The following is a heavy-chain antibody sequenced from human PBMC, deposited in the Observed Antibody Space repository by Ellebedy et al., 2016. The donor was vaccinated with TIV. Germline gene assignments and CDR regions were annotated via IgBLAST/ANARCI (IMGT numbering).Heavy chain of an antibody. CDR3: ATEADCSGGSCYEF. J-gene: IGHJ4*02. CDR2: VIPLFETG. V-gene: IGHV1-69*13. CDR1: GGTFRSYG. D-gene: IGHD2-15*01. Sequence: AASVKVSCKASGGTFRSYGFNWVRQAPGQGLEWMGGVIPLFETGHYARKFQGRVTITADESTSTAFMALSSLRSEDTALFYCATEADCSGGSCYEFWGQGTLVTVSS.